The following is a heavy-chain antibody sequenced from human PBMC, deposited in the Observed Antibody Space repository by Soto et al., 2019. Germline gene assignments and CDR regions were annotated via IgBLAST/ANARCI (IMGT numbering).Heavy chain of an antibody. D-gene: IGHD6-19*01. J-gene: IGHJ4*02. Sequence: GASVKVSCKASGYTFTSYYMHWVRQAPGQGLEWMGIINPSGSTNYAQKLQGRVTMTTDTSTSTAYMELRSLRSDDTAVYYCARVGGLNSSGWYGDYWGQGTLVTVSS. CDR2: INPSGST. V-gene: IGHV1-46*01. CDR1: GYTFTSYY. CDR3: ARVGGLNSSGWYGDY.